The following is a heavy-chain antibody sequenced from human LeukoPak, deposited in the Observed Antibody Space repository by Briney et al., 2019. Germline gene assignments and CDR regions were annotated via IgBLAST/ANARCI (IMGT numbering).Heavy chain of an antibody. D-gene: IGHD3-10*01. CDR2: ISVYNGNT. Sequence: EASVMVSCKASGYPFYTYGISWVRQAPGQGLEWMGWISVYNGNTNYAQKLQGRLTLTTDTSTSSAYMELRSLRSDDTAIYYCARDRSGPFDSWGQGTLVTVSS. CDR1: GYPFYTYG. J-gene: IGHJ4*02. CDR3: ARDRSGPFDS. V-gene: IGHV1-18*01.